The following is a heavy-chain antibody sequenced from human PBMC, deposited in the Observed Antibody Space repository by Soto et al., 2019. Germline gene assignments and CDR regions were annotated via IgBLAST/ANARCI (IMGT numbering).Heavy chain of an antibody. J-gene: IGHJ6*02. Sequence: QVQLVQSGAEVKRPGASLKVSCKTSGYTFTDYYIHWVRQAPGQGLECVGRTNPKSGETTFARKFQGRVPMTRDTSISTAYMQLSRLRSDDTAVYYCARDWYYYDSSGYSKPVWYYYYGMDVWGPGTTVTVSS. D-gene: IGHD3-22*01. CDR3: ARDWYYYDSSGYSKPVWYYYYGMDV. V-gene: IGHV1-2*06. CDR1: GYTFTDYY. CDR2: TNPKSGET.